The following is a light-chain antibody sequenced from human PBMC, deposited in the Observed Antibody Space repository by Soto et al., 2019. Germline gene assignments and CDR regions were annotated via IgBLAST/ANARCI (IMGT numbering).Light chain of an antibody. CDR1: SSNIESNT. Sequence: QSVLTKSPSASGTPGQRVTISCSGSSSNIESNTVNWYQQLPGTAPKLLIYSNNQRPSGVPDRFSGSKSGTSASLAISGLQSGDEADYYCAAWDDSLNAYVFGTGTKVTVL. CDR3: AAWDDSLNAYV. CDR2: SNN. J-gene: IGLJ1*01. V-gene: IGLV1-44*01.